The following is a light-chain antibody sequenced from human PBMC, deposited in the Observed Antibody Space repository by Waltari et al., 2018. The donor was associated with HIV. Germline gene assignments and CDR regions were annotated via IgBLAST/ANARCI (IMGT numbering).Light chain of an antibody. CDR3: SSFTYSTSLV. V-gene: IGLV2-14*01. Sequence: QSALTQPASVSGSPGQSITISCTGTSSDVGGYNYISWYQHHPGTAPKLLIYEVNNRPSGVSDRFSGSKAGNTASLTISGLQAEDDADYYCSSFTYSTSLVFGGGTKVTVL. J-gene: IGLJ2*01. CDR1: SSDVGGYNY. CDR2: EVN.